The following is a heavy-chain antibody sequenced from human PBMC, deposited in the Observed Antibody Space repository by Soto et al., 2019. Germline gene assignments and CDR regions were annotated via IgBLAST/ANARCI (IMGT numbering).Heavy chain of an antibody. V-gene: IGHV4-59*01. CDR3: ARGSSWYNWFDP. Sequence: SETLSLTCTVSGGSISNYYWSWIRQPPGKGLEWIGYIYYSGSTNYNPSLKSRVTISVDTSKNQFSLKLSSVTAADTAVYYCARGSSWYNWFDPWGQGTLVTVSS. D-gene: IGHD6-13*01. CDR2: IYYSGST. CDR1: GGSISNYY. J-gene: IGHJ5*02.